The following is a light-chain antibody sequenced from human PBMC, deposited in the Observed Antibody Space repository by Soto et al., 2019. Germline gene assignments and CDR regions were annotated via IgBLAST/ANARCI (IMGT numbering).Light chain of an antibody. V-gene: IGKV3-15*01. Sequence: EVVMTQSPATLAGSPGETVTLSCRASQSLSGNLAWYQQKPGQAPRLLIFRASTRATGVPARFSGGGSGTEFTLTISGLQSEDFAVYYCKQYSKWPPWTFGPGTKVEIK. CDR2: RAS. CDR3: KQYSKWPPWT. CDR1: QSLSGN. J-gene: IGKJ1*01.